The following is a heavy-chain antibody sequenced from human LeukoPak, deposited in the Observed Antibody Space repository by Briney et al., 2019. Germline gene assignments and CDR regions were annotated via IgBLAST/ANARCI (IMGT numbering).Heavy chain of an antibody. CDR3: ARDPYSGSYGHLYYYYMDV. D-gene: IGHD1-26*01. J-gene: IGHJ6*03. CDR1: GYTFTSYY. Sequence: ASVKVSCKASGYTFTSYYIHWVRQAPGKGLEWMGIINPSGGSTSYEQKFHGRVTMTRDTSTSTVYMELRSLRSEDTAVYYCARDPYSGSYGHLYYYYMDVWGKGTTVTICS. V-gene: IGHV1-46*01. CDR2: INPSGGST.